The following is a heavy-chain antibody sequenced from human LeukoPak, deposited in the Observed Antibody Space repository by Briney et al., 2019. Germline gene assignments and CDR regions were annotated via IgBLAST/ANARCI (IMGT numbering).Heavy chain of an antibody. CDR2: INHSGST. V-gene: IGHV4-34*01. CDR3: ARRVVKAALGR. J-gene: IGHJ4*01. D-gene: IGHD2-2*01. CDR1: GGSFGGYY. Sequence: PSETLSLTCVVYGGSFGGYYWSWIRQPPGQGLEWIGEINHSGSTNYNPSLKSRVTISVDTSKNQFSLKLSSVTAADTAVYYCARRVVKAALGRWGQGTLVTVSS.